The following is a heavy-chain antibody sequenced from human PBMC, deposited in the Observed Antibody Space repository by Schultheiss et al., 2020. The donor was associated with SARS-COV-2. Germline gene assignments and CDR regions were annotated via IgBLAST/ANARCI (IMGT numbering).Heavy chain of an antibody. Sequence: GSLRLSCAVYGGSFSGYYWSWIRQPAGKGLEWIGEINHSGSTNYNPSLKSRVTISVDTSKNQFSLKLSSVTAADTAVYYCARDVGAVAGSNFDYWGQGTLVTVSS. J-gene: IGHJ4*02. V-gene: IGHV4-34*01. CDR1: GGSFSGYY. CDR2: INHSGST. CDR3: ARDVGAVAGSNFDY. D-gene: IGHD6-19*01.